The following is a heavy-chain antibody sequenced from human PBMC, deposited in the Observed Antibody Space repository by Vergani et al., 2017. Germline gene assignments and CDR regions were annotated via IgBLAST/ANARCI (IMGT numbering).Heavy chain of an antibody. CDR1: GFTFSGSA. D-gene: IGHD2-21*02. CDR2: IRSKANSYAT. V-gene: IGHV3-73*01. J-gene: IGHJ6*02. Sequence: EVQLVESGGGLVQPGGSLKLSCAVSGFTFSGSAMHWVRQASGKGLEWVGRIRSKANSYATAYAASVKGRFTISRDDSKNTAYLQMNSLKTEDTAVYYCTRLAYCGGDCYSDYYYGMDVWGQVTTVTVSS. CDR3: TRLAYCGGDCYSDYYYGMDV.